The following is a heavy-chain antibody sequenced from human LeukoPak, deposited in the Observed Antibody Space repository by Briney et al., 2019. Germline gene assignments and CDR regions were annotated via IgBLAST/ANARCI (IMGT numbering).Heavy chain of an antibody. Sequence: SVKVSCKASGGTFSSHAISWVRQAPGQGLEWMGGIIPIFGTANYAQKFQGRVTITADESTSTAYMELSSLRSEDTAVYYCASGDVAYCGGDCYPVQDYWGQGTLVTVSS. CDR2: IIPIFGTA. J-gene: IGHJ4*02. CDR3: ASGDVAYCGGDCYPVQDY. V-gene: IGHV1-69*13. D-gene: IGHD2-21*02. CDR1: GGTFSSHA.